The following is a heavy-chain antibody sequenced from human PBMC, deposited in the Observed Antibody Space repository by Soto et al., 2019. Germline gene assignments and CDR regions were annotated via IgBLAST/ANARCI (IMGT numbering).Heavy chain of an antibody. J-gene: IGHJ5*02. CDR3: AVTIYSGSYLWFDP. CDR2: INHSGST. D-gene: IGHD1-26*01. V-gene: IGHV4-34*01. Sequence: SETLSLTCAVYGGSFSGYYWSWIRQPPGKGLEWIGEINHSGSTNYNPSLKSRVTISVDTSKNQFSLKLSSVTAADTAVYYCAVTIYSGSYLWFDPWGQGTLVTVSS. CDR1: GGSFSGYY.